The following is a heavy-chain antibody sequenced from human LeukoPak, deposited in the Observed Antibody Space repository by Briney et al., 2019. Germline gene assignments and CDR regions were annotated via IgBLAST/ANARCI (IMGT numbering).Heavy chain of an antibody. CDR3: ARGHRYSYGRPWFDP. CDR2: INHSGST. Sequence: KPSETLSLTCAVYGGSFSGYYWSWIRQPPEKGLEWIGEINHSGSTNYNPSLKSRVTISVDTSKNQFSLKLSSVTAADTAVYYCARGHRYSYGRPWFDPWGQGTLVTVSS. CDR1: GGSFSGYY. D-gene: IGHD5-18*01. J-gene: IGHJ5*02. V-gene: IGHV4-34*01.